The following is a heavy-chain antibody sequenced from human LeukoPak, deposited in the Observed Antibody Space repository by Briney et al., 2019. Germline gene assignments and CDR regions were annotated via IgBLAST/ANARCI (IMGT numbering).Heavy chain of an antibody. CDR1: GFTFNSYT. CDR3: AREGVYDSWDY. Sequence: GGSLRLSCAASGFTFNSYTMNWVRQAPGKGLEWVATITSSGSYINYADSVKGRFTISRDNAKNSLYLQMSSLRAEDTAVYYCAREGVYDSWDYWGQGTLVTVSS. CDR2: ITSSGSYI. V-gene: IGHV3-21*01. J-gene: IGHJ4*02. D-gene: IGHD3-3*01.